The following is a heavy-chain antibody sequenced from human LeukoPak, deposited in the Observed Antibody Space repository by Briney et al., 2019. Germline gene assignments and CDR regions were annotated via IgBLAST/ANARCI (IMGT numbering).Heavy chain of an antibody. D-gene: IGHD2-15*01. V-gene: IGHV3-23*01. Sequence: GGSLRLSCAASGFTFSCYAMSWVRQAPGKGLEWVSAISDSGGSIYYADSVKGRFTISRDNSKNTLYLQMNSLRVEDTAVYYCAKDLGVVAALQFWGQGTLVTVSS. CDR2: ISDSGGSI. CDR3: AKDLGVVAALQF. J-gene: IGHJ4*02. CDR1: GFTFSCYA.